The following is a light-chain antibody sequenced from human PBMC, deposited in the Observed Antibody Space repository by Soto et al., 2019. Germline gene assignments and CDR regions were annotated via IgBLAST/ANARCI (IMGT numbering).Light chain of an antibody. CDR1: SSNIGTNT. Sequence: QSVLTQPPSASGTPGQRVTISCSGSSSNIGTNTVTWYQQLPGAAPKLLIYSDNQRASGVPDRFSGSKSGTSASLAISGLPSEDEADYYCAAWDVSLVVFGGGTKLTVL. J-gene: IGLJ2*01. V-gene: IGLV1-44*01. CDR3: AAWDVSLVV. CDR2: SDN.